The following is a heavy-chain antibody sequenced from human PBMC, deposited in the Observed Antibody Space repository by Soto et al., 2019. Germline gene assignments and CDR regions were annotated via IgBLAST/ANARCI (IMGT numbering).Heavy chain of an antibody. V-gene: IGHV5-51*01. CDR1: GYSFTSYW. CDR2: IYPDDSDT. J-gene: IGHJ4*02. CDR3: ARTQEVLWFGEFPPIDY. D-gene: IGHD3-10*01. Sequence: GESLKISCKGSGYSFTSYWIGWVRQMPGKGLEWMGIIYPDDSDTRYSPSFQGQVTISADKSISTAYLQWSSLKASDTAMYYCARTQEVLWFGEFPPIDYWGQGTLVTVSS.